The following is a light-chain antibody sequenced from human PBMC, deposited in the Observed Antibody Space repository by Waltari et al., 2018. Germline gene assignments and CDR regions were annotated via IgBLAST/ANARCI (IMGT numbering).Light chain of an antibody. Sequence: QSALTQPASVSGSPGQSITISCTGTSSDVGGYNHVSWYQQSPEKAPILLIYEVTNRPSGVSNRFSGSKSGNTASLTISGLQAEDEADYYCCSYTGSDTRVFGTGTTVTVL. CDR2: EVT. CDR3: CSYTGSDTRV. J-gene: IGLJ1*01. V-gene: IGLV2-14*01. CDR1: SSDVGGYNH.